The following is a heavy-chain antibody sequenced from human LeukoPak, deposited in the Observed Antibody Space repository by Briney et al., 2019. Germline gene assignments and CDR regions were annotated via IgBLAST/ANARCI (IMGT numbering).Heavy chain of an antibody. D-gene: IGHD2-15*01. CDR3: ARDQVVVVVAATIDYYYYGMDV. V-gene: IGHV1-18*01. J-gene: IGHJ6*02. CDR2: ISAYNGNT. Sequence: ASVKVSWKASGYTFTSYGISWVRQAPGQGLEWMGWISAYNGNTNYAQKLQGRVTMSTDTSTSTAYMELRSLRSEDTAVYYCARDQVVVVVAATIDYYYYGMDVWGQGTTVTVSS. CDR1: GYTFTSYG.